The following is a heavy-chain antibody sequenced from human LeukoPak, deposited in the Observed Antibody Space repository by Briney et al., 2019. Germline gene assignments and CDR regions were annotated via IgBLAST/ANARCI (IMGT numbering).Heavy chain of an antibody. CDR2: INHSGST. J-gene: IGHJ4*02. CDR1: GGSFSNYY. Sequence: SETLSLTCNVYGGSFSNYYWSWIRQPPGKGLEWIGEINHSGSTNYNPSLKSRVTISVDTSKNQFSLKLSSVTAADTAVYYCATDYYDSSGYGDYWGQGTLVTVSS. CDR3: ATDYYDSSGYGDY. V-gene: IGHV4-34*01. D-gene: IGHD3-22*01.